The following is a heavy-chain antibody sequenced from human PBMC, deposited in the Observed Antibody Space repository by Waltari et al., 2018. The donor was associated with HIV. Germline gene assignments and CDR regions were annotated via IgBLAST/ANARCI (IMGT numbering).Heavy chain of an antibody. V-gene: IGHV3-30*18. CDR1: GFNFSTFG. CDR2: ISYDGHNK. J-gene: IGHJ6*02. D-gene: IGHD3-10*01. Sequence: QVQLEASGGGVVQSGRSLRLTCVASGFNFSTFGMHWVRQAPGKGLEWVAVISYDGHNKQYADSVKGRFTISRDNSNSTLFLQMSSLRPDDTAVYYCAKDLVTRGFFYFYGMHVWGQGTTVTVSS. CDR3: AKDLVTRGFFYFYGMHV.